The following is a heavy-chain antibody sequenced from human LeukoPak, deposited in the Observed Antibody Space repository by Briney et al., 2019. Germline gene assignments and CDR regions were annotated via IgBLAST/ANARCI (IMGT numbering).Heavy chain of an antibody. CDR3: ARIRGYSGYDYGFDYFDY. CDR2: IDWDDDK. Sequence: SGPVLVKPTQTLTLTCTFSGFSLSTSGMCVSWIRQPPGKALEWLALIDWDDDKYYSTSLKTRLTISKDTSKNQVVLTMTNMVPVDTATYYCARIRGYSGYDYGFDYFDYWGQGTLVTVSS. CDR1: GFSLSTSGMC. V-gene: IGHV2-70*01. D-gene: IGHD5-12*01. J-gene: IGHJ4*02.